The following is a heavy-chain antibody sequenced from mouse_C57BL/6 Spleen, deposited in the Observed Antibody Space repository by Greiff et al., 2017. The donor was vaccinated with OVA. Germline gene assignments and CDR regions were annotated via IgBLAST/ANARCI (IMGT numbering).Heavy chain of an antibody. Sequence: VKLVESGPGLVQPSQSLSITCTVSGFSLTSYGVHWVRQSPGKGLEWLGVIWRGGSTDYNAAFMSRLSITKDNSKSQVFFKMNSLQADDTAIYYCAKSTHPGHYAMDYWGQGTSVTVSS. CDR2: IWRGGST. V-gene: IGHV2-5*01. J-gene: IGHJ4*01. D-gene: IGHD3-1*01. CDR1: GFSLTSYG. CDR3: AKSTHPGHYAMDY.